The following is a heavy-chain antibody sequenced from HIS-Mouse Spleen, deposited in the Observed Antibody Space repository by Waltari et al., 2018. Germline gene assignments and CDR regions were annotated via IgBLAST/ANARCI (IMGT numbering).Heavy chain of an antibody. CDR2: ISYDGSNK. CDR1: GFTFSSYG. J-gene: IGHJ4*01. D-gene: IGHD1-26*01. V-gene: IGHV3-30*03. CDR3: ARVVGATGSYFDY. Sequence: QVQLVESGGGVVQPGRSLRLSCAASGFTFSSYGMHWVRQAPGKGLGWVAVISYDGSNKYYADSVKGRFTISRDNSKNTLYLQMNSLRAEDTAVYYCARVVGATGSYFDYWGQERWSPSPQ.